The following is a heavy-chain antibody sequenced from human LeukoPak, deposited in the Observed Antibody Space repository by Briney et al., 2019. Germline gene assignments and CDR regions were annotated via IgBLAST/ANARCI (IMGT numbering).Heavy chain of an antibody. D-gene: IGHD6-13*01. Sequence: GESLKISCKGSGYSFTSYWIGWVRQMPGKGLEWMGIIYPGDSDTRYSPSFQGQVTISAEKSISTAYLQWSSLKAPDTAMYYCARSLRLIHGIAAEKDAFDIWGQGTMVTVSS. CDR2: IYPGDSDT. J-gene: IGHJ3*02. CDR1: GYSFTSYW. V-gene: IGHV5-51*01. CDR3: ARSLRLIHGIAAEKDAFDI.